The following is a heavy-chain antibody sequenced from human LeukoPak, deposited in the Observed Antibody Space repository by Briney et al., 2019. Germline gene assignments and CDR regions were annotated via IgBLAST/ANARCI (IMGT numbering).Heavy chain of an antibody. D-gene: IGHD3-22*01. V-gene: IGHV3-48*01. CDR2: ISSSSSTI. CDR3: ASMGDSSGYYYVRVGYFQH. CDR1: GFTFSSYS. J-gene: IGHJ1*01. Sequence: PGGSLRLSCAASGFTFSSYSMNLVRQAPGKGLEWVSYISSSSSTIYYADSVKGRFTISRDNAKNSLYLQMNSLRAEDTAVYYCASMGDSSGYYYVRVGYFQHWGQGTLVTVSS.